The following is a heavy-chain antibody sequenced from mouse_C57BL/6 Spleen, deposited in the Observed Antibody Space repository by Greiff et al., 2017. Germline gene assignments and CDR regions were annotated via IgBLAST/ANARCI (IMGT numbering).Heavy chain of an antibody. CDR3: ARLFYGSSYYFDV. CDR2: ISSGSSTI. Sequence: EVHLVESGGGLVKPGGSLKLSCAASGFTFSDYGMHWVRQAPEKGLEWVAYISSGSSTIYYADTVKGRFTISRDNAKNTLFLQMTSLRSEDTAMYYCARLFYGSSYYFDVWGTGTTVTVSS. V-gene: IGHV5-17*01. CDR1: GFTFSDYG. D-gene: IGHD1-1*01. J-gene: IGHJ1*03.